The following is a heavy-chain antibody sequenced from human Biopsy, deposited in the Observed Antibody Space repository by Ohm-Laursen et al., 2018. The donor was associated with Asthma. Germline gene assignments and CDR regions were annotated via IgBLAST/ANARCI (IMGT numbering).Heavy chain of an antibody. J-gene: IGHJ4*02. Sequence: GSLRLSCAASGFAVSRDHMFWVRQAPGKGLEWVSVIYSGGTSHTADSVRGRFTISRDNSKNTLHLQMNSLSPEDTAVYYCARDFSRAIMIGGGREHYFDFWGQGTLVTVSS. CDR2: IYSGGTS. D-gene: IGHD3-16*01. V-gene: IGHV3-66*01. CDR3: ARDFSRAIMIGGGREHYFDF. CDR1: GFAVSRDH.